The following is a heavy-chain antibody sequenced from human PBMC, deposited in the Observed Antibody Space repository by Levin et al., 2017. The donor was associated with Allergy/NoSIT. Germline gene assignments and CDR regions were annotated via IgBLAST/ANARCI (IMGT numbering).Heavy chain of an antibody. D-gene: IGHD5-18*01. J-gene: IGHJ4*02. CDR1: GFTFSSYG. CDR2: IWYDGSNK. CDR3: AGGYSYGHPYFDY. Sequence: GGSLRLSCAASGFTFSSYGMHWVRQAPGKGLEWVAVIWYDGSNKYYADSVKGRFTISRDNSKNTLYLQMNSLRAEDTAVYYCAGGYSYGHPYFDYWGQGTLVTVSS. V-gene: IGHV3-33*01.